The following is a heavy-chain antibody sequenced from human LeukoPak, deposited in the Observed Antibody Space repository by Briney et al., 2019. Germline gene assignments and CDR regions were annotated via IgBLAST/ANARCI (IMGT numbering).Heavy chain of an antibody. J-gene: IGHJ4*02. V-gene: IGHV3-30*18. CDR2: ISYDGSNK. CDR1: GFTFTNYG. D-gene: IGHD6-25*01. Sequence: GGSLRLSCAASGFTFTNYGMHWVRQAPGKGLEWVTVISYDGSNKYYADSVKGRFTISRDNSKNTVYLQMNSLKTEDTAVYYCAKDNSSAAGPDYWGQGTLVTVSS. CDR3: AKDNSSAAGPDY.